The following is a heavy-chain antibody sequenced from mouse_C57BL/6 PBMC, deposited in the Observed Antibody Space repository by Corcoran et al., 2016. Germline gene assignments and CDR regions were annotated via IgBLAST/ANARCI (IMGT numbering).Heavy chain of an antibody. V-gene: IGHV9-3*01. CDR3: ARWGYDYYAMDY. Sequence: QIQLVQSGPELKKPGETVKISCKASGYTFTTYGMSWVKQAPGKGLKWMGWINTYSGVPTYADDFKGRFAFSLETSASTAYLQINNLKNEDTATYFCARWGYDYYAMDYWGQGTSVTVSS. D-gene: IGHD2-10*02. CDR2: INTYSGVP. J-gene: IGHJ4*01. CDR1: GYTFTTYG.